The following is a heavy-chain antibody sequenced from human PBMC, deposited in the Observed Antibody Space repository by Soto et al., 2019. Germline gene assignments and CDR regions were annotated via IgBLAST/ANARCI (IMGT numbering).Heavy chain of an antibody. CDR2: ISGSGGST. J-gene: IGHJ6*03. CDR1: GFTFSSYA. V-gene: IGHV3-23*01. D-gene: IGHD4-17*01. CDR3: AKAAAYGDYIMDYYYYMDV. Sequence: EVQLLESGGGLVQPGGSLRLSCAASGFTFSSYAMSWVRQAPGKGLEWVSAISGSGGSTYYADSVKGRFTISRDNSKNPLYLQLNSLRAEDTAVYYCAKAAAYGDYIMDYYYYMDVWGKGTTVTVSS.